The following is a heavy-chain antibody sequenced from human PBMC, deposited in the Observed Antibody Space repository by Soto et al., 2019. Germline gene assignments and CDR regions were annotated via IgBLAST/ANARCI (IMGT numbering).Heavy chain of an antibody. CDR3: AAWAEGATEVH. CDR2: ISTSGRNI. Sequence: XGSLRLSCAAVGFIFSDYEMNWVRQAPGKGLEWISYISTSGRNIYYADSVKGRFSIYRDNTEKSLYLQMNSLRDDDTAVYYCAAWAEGATEVHWGQGTLVTVSS. V-gene: IGHV3-48*03. J-gene: IGHJ4*02. D-gene: IGHD2-15*01. CDR1: GFIFSDYE.